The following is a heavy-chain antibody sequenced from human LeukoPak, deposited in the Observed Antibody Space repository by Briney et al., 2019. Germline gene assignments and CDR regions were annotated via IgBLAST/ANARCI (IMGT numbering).Heavy chain of an antibody. CDR3: ARGPGEYSSSLPQKSYYMDV. J-gene: IGHJ6*03. CDR1: GGSFSGYY. V-gene: IGHV4-34*01. CDR2: TNHSGST. Sequence: SESLSLTCAVYGGSFSGYYWSWIRQPPGKGLEWIGETNHSGSTNYNPSLTSRVTISVDTSKNQFSLKLSSVTTADTAVYYCARGPGEYSSSLPQKSYYMDVWGKGTTVTVSS. D-gene: IGHD6-6*01.